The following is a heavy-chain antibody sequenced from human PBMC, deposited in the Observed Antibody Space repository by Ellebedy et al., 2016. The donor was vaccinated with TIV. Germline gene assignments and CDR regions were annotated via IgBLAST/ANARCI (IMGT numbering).Heavy chain of an antibody. D-gene: IGHD3-9*01. CDR1: GYTFTSYG. Sequence: ASVKVSCKASGYTFTSYGISWVRQAPGQGLGWMGWISAYNGNTNYAQKLQGRVTMTTDTSTSPAYMELRSLRSDDTAVYYCARDEYYDILTGYTTGYYGMGVWGQGTTVTVSS. CDR3: ARDEYYDILTGYTTGYYGMGV. J-gene: IGHJ6*02. V-gene: IGHV1-18*01. CDR2: ISAYNGNT.